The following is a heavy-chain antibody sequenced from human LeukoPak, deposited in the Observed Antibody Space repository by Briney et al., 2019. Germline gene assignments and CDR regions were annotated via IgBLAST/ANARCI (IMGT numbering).Heavy chain of an antibody. CDR2: IYYSGST. V-gene: IGHV4-39*07. Sequence: SETLSLTCTVSGGSISSSSYYWGWIRQPPGKGLEWIGRIYYSGSTYYNPSLKSRVTISVDTSKNQFSLKLSSVTAADTAVYYCARAKGTTVVTVDYWGQGTLVTVSS. CDR3: ARAKGTTVVTVDY. CDR1: GGSISSSSYY. J-gene: IGHJ4*02. D-gene: IGHD4-23*01.